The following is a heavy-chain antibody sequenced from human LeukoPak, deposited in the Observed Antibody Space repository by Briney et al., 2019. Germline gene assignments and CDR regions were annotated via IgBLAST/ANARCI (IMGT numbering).Heavy chain of an antibody. CDR2: INPNSGGT. V-gene: IGHV1-2*04. J-gene: IGHJ5*02. CDR3: TRESSDILTGYNWFDP. CDR1: GYTFTGYY. Sequence: ASVKVSCKASGYTFTGYYMHWVRQAPGQGLEWMGWINPNSGGTNYAQKFQGWVTMTRDTSISTAYMELSRLRSDATAVYYCTRESSDILTGYNWFDPWGQGTLVTVSS. D-gene: IGHD3-9*01.